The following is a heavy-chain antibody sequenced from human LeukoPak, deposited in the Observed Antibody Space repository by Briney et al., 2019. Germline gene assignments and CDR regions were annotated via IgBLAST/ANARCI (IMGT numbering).Heavy chain of an antibody. D-gene: IGHD3-22*01. J-gene: IGHJ4*02. CDR2: IIPIFGTA. CDR3: ATPPPYDSSGYYSL. Sequence: ASVKVSCKASGGTFSSYAISWVRQAPGQGLEWMGGIIPIFGTANYAQKFQGRVTITTDESTSTAYMELNSLRSEDTAVYYCATPPPYDSSGYYSLWGQGTLVTVSS. CDR1: GGTFSSYA. V-gene: IGHV1-69*05.